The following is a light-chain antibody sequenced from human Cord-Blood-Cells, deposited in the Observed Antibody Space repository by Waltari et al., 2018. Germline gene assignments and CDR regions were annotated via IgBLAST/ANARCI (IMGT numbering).Light chain of an antibody. CDR3: QQSYSTPLYS. CDR2: AAS. V-gene: IGKV1-39*01. CDR1: QSISSY. Sequence: DTQMTQSPACLPASVGDRATLPCRASQSISSYLNWYQQKPGKAPKLLIYAASSLQSGVPSRCSGSGSGTDFTLTISSLQPEDFATYYCQQSYSTPLYSFGQGTKLEIK. J-gene: IGKJ2*03.